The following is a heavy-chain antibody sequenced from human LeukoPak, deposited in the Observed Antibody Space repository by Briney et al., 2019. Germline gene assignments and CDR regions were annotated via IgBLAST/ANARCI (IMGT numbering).Heavy chain of an antibody. CDR1: GGSISRSNW. Sequence: PLGTLSLTCAVSGGSISRSNWWSWVRQPPGKGLEWIGEIYHSGSTNYNPSLKSRVTISVDKSKNQFSLKLSSVTAADTAVYYCARTSTTMVRGVIITAHYYYYGMDVWGQGTTVTVSS. CDR3: ARTSTTMVRGVIITAHYYYYGMDV. D-gene: IGHD3-10*01. J-gene: IGHJ6*02. V-gene: IGHV4-4*02. CDR2: IYHSGST.